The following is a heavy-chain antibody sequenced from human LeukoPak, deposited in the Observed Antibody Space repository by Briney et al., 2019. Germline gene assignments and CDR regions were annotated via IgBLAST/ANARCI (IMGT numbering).Heavy chain of an antibody. Sequence: PSETLSLTCTVSGGSISSGGYYWSWIRQHPGKGLEWIGYIYYSGSTYYNPSLKSRVTISVDTSKNQFSLKLSSVTAADTAVYYCARDNWKPGTSLNWFDPWGQGTLVTVSS. V-gene: IGHV4-31*03. CDR3: ARDNWKPGTSLNWFDP. J-gene: IGHJ5*02. CDR1: GGSISSGGYY. D-gene: IGHD1-20*01. CDR2: IYYSGST.